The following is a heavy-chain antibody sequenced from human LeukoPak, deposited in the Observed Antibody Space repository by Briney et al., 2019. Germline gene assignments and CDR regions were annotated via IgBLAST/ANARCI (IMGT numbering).Heavy chain of an antibody. J-gene: IGHJ3*02. V-gene: IGHV1-69*04. CDR3: ARVWVTSQWLGRGAFDI. CDR1: GGSFSSYV. D-gene: IGHD6-19*01. Sequence: ASVKVSCKASGGSFSSYVITWVRQAPGQGLEWMGRIIPVLGVSNFAQKFQGRVTITTDTSTSTAYMELRSLRSDDTAVYYCARVWVTSQWLGRGAFDIWGQGTMVTVSS. CDR2: IIPVLGVS.